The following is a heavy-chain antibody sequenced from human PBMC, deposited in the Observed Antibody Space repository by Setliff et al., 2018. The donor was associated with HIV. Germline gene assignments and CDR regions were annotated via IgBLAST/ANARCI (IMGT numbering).Heavy chain of an antibody. CDR2: ISGSGGNT. V-gene: IGHV3-23*01. J-gene: IGHJ5*02. CDR1: GFTFMNYA. Sequence: PGGSLRLSCAASGFTFMNYAMSWVRQAPGKGLAWVSTISGSGGNTYYADSVKGRFTISRDNSNNMLFLQMNSLRTEDTAVYYCASSGGDCSGISCYSLWFVPWGHGTLVTVSS. CDR3: ASSGGDCSGISCYSLWFVP. D-gene: IGHD2-15*01.